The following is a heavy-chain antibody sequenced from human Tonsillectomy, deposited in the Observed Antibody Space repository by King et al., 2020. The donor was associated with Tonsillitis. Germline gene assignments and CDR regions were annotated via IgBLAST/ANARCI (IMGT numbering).Heavy chain of an antibody. CDR1: GGSISSYY. CDR2: IYYSGST. CDR3: ASHVPLTMIVVVTKDYAFDI. J-gene: IGHJ3*02. V-gene: IGHV4-59*08. D-gene: IGHD3-22*01. Sequence: VQLQESGPGLVKPSETLSLTCTVAGGSISSYYWSWIRQPPGKGLEWIGDIYYSGSTNYNPSLKSRVTISVDTSKNQFSLKLSSVTAADTAVYYCASHVPLTMIVVVTKDYAFDIWGQGTMVTVSS.